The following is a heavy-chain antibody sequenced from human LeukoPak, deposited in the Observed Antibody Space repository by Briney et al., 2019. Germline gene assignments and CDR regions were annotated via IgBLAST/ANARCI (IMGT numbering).Heavy chain of an antibody. CDR3: ARRCCSGVTLYYMDV. V-gene: IGHV4-39*01. J-gene: IGHJ6*03. CDR1: GGSISSSSFY. CDR2: IYYSGNT. D-gene: IGHD2-15*01. Sequence: PSETLSLTCSVSGGSISSSSFYWGWIRQPPGKGLEWIGSIYYSGNTYYNPSLKNRVTISVDTSKNQLSLKLSSVTAADTAVYYCARRCCSGVTLYYMDVWGKGTTVTISS.